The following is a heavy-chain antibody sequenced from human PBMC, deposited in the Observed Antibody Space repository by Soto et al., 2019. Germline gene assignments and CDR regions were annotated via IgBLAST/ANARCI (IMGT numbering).Heavy chain of an antibody. CDR2: IYTSGST. D-gene: IGHD3-22*01. V-gene: IGHV4-4*07. J-gene: IGHJ4*02. CDR3: ARGPYYYDSSGYSGFDY. CDR1: GGSISSYY. Sequence: SETLSLTCTVSGGSISSYYWSWIRQPAGKGLEWIGRIYTSGSTNYNPSLKSRVTMSVDTSKNQFSLKLSSVTAADTAVYYCARGPYYYDSSGYSGFDYWGQGXLVTVYS.